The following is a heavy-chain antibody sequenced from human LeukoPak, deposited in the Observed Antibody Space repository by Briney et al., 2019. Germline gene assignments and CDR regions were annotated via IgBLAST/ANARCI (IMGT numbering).Heavy chain of an antibody. D-gene: IGHD3-3*01. CDR1: GYSFTNYW. J-gene: IGHJ6*02. CDR3: ARQEGFDFWSGYYTGYYHGMDV. CDR2: IYPGDSDT. Sequence: RGESLKISCKGSGYSFTNYWIAWVRQMPGKGLEWMGIIYPGDSDTRYNPSLQGQVTISADTSMSTAYLQWGSLKASDTAMYYCARQEGFDFWSGYYTGYYHGMDVWGQGTTVTVSS. V-gene: IGHV5-51*01.